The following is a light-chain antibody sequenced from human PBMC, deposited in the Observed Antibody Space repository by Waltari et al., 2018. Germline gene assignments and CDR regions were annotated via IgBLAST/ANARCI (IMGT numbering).Light chain of an antibody. CDR3: LSPETRGSWV. V-gene: IGLV3-25*03. Sequence: SYELTQSPSVSLSPGQPARIPCSGDALPTKSAYWYQKQPGQAPVLIIVKDRERPSGIPERFSGSTSGTTVTLTITGVQAEDEADYYCLSPETRGSWVFGGGTKLTVL. CDR2: KDR. CDR1: ALPTKS. J-gene: IGLJ2*01.